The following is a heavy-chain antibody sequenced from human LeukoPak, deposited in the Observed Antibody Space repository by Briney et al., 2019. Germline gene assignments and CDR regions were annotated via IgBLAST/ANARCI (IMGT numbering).Heavy chain of an antibody. CDR2: ISWSSGSI. CDR1: GFLFDDYA. V-gene: IGHV3-9*01. CDR3: AKGSPLYYYGSGPNFDY. J-gene: IGHJ4*02. Sequence: GRSLRLSCAASGFLFDDYAMHWVRQAPGKGLEWVSGISWSSGSIGYADSVKGRFTISRDNAKNSLYLQMNSLRAEDTALYYCAKGSPLYYYGSGPNFDYWGQGTLVTVSS. D-gene: IGHD3-10*01.